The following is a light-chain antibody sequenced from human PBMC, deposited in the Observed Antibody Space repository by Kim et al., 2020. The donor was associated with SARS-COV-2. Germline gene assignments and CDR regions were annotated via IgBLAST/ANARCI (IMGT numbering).Light chain of an antibody. CDR3: NSRDSITGHVI. Sequence: ALGQAVRITCQGDSLRNYFASWYQQKAGQAPILVIYSKNSRPSGIPDRFSGSSSGDTASLTITGAQADDEADYYCNSRDSITGHVIFGGGTQLTVL. J-gene: IGLJ2*01. CDR1: SLRNYF. CDR2: SKN. V-gene: IGLV3-19*01.